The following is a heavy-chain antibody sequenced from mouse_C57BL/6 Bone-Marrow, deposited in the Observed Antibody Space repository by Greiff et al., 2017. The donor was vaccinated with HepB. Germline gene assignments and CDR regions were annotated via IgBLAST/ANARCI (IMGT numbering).Heavy chain of an antibody. J-gene: IGHJ3*01. V-gene: IGHV1-50*01. Sequence: QVQLQQPGAELVKPGASVKLSCKASGYTFTSYWMQWVKQRPGQGLEWIGEIDPSDSYTNYNQKFKGKATLTVDTSSSTAYMQLSSLTSEDSAVYYCAREWLRGAYWGQGTLVTVSA. CDR3: AREWLRGAY. CDR2: IDPSDSYT. D-gene: IGHD2-2*01. CDR1: GYTFTSYW.